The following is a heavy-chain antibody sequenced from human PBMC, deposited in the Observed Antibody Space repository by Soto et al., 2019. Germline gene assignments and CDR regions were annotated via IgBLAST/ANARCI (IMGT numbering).Heavy chain of an antibody. D-gene: IGHD3-10*02. CDR3: ASFSMLADCTDS. V-gene: IGHV1-18*01. CDR2: ISAYKRNT. J-gene: IGHJ4*02. Sequence: QVQLVQSGAEVKKPGASVKVSCKASGYTFTSDGISWVRQAPGQGLEWMGWISAYKRNTNYAQHLQGRVTMTTDTATSAAYMELRSIRCDDTAVYYCASFSMLADCTDSWGQGTLVTVSS. CDR1: GYTFTSDG.